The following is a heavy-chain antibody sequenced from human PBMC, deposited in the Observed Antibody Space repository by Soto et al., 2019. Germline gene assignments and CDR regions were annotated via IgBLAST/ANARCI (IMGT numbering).Heavy chain of an antibody. J-gene: IGHJ3*02. V-gene: IGHV4-59*01. CDR2: IYNSGST. CDR1: GGSIINYY. Sequence: SEILSLTCTVSGGSIINYYWNWIRQPPGKGLEWIGYIYNSGSTNSNPSLKSRVTISVDTSKNQFSLKLGYVTAADTAVYYCARTNAFDIWGQGTLVPVSS. CDR3: ARTNAFDI.